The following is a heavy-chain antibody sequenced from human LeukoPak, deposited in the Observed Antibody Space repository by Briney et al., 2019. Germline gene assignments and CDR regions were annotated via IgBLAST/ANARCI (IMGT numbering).Heavy chain of an antibody. CDR3: AKEGCSGGSCLAYYFDY. CDR1: GFTFSNYG. J-gene: IGHJ4*02. CDR2: ISYDGGNK. D-gene: IGHD2-15*01. Sequence: PGRSLRLSCAASGFTFSNYGMHWVRQAPGKGLEWVAVISYDGGNKYYADSVKGRFTISRDSSKNTLYLQMNSLRAEDTAVYYCAKEGCSGGSCLAYYFDYWGQGTLVTASS. V-gene: IGHV3-30*18.